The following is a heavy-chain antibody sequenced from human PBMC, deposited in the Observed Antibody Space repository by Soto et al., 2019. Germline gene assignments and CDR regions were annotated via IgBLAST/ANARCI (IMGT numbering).Heavy chain of an antibody. CDR1: GFTFSSYS. V-gene: IGHV3-48*01. Sequence: EVQLVESGGGLVQPGGSLRLSCAASGFTFSSYSMNWVRQAPGKGLEGVSYISSSSSTIYYADSVKGRFTISRDNAKNSLYLQMNSLRAEDTAVYYCARDPGATLGWFDPWGQGTLVTVSS. CDR3: ARDPGATLGWFDP. D-gene: IGHD6-25*01. J-gene: IGHJ5*02. CDR2: ISSSSSTI.